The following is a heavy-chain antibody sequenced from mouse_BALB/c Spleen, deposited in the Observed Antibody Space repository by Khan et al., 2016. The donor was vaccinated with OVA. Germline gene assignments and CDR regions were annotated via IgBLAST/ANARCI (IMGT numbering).Heavy chain of an antibody. Sequence: VMLVESGPGLVQPSQSLSITCTVSGFSLTSYGVHWVRQSPGKGLEWLGVIWSGGSTDYNAAFISRLSISKDNSKSQVFFKMNSLQANDTAIYYCARIFIGTTDYAMDYWGQGTSVTVSS. J-gene: IGHJ4*01. CDR2: IWSGGST. CDR3: ARIFIGTTDYAMDY. CDR1: GFSLTSYG. V-gene: IGHV2-2*02. D-gene: IGHD2-14*01.